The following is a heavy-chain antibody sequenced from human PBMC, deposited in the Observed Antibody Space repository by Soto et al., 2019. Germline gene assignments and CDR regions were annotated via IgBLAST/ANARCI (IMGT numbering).Heavy chain of an antibody. J-gene: IGHJ3*02. Sequence: QVQLVQSGAEVKTPGSSVKVSCKPSGGSFSNYAFNWVRQAPGQGLEWMGTIIPLYRTPNYSQKFQGRVTITADEVTFTAYMELRSLGFEDAAVYYCATPGNSNPGRFDPFDIWGLGTVVTVSS. V-gene: IGHV1-69*18. D-gene: IGHD1-20*01. CDR1: GGSFSNYA. CDR3: ATPGNSNPGRFDPFDI. CDR2: IIPLYRTP.